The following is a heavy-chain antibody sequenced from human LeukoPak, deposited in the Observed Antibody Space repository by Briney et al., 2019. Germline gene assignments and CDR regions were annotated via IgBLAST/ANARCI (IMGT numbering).Heavy chain of an antibody. D-gene: IGHD5-18*01. CDR2: IIPIFGTA. V-gene: IGHV1-69*13. J-gene: IGHJ4*02. CDR1: RGTFSSYA. CDR3: ARDYRGYSYGSFDY. Sequence: GASVKVSCKASRGTFSSYAISWVRQAPGQGLEWKGGIIPIFGTANYAQKFQGRVTITADESTSTAYMELSSLRSEDTAVYYCARDYRGYSYGSFDYWGQGTLVTVSS.